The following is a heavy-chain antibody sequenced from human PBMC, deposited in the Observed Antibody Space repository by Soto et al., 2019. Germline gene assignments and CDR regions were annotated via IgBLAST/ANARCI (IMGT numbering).Heavy chain of an antibody. CDR3: ARGIGLPDAFDI. Sequence: SETLSLTCAVSGGSISSGGYSWSWIRQPPGKGLEWIGYIYHSGSTYYNPSLKSRVTISVDRSKNQFSLKLSSVTAADTAVYYCARGIGLPDAFDIWGQGTIVTVSS. V-gene: IGHV4-30-2*01. J-gene: IGHJ3*02. CDR2: IYHSGST. CDR1: GGSISSGGYS. D-gene: IGHD5-12*01.